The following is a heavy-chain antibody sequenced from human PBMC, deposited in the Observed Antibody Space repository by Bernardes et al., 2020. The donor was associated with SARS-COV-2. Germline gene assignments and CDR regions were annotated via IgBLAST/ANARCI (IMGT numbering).Heavy chain of an antibody. V-gene: IGHV3-15*01. CDR2: IKSKTDGATT. CDR3: ATDCSSISCRPALVYYYAMDV. J-gene: IGHJ6*02. Sequence: GSLRLSCAASGFTFSNAWMSWVRQAPGKGLEWLGRIKSKTDGATTDYAAPVKGRFTISRDDSENTLYLQMSSLRTEDTGVYYCATDCSSISCRPALVYYYAMDVWGQGTTVTVSS. D-gene: IGHD2-2*01. CDR1: GFTFSNAW.